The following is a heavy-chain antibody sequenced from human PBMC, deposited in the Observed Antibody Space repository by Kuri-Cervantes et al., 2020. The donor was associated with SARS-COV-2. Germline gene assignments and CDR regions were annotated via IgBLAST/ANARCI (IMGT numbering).Heavy chain of an antibody. CDR3: VRDGDHWNFDY. J-gene: IGHJ4*02. V-gene: IGHV3-15*07. Sequence: GESLKISCAASGFTFSNASMNWVRQAPGKGLEWVGRIKSKTDGGTTDYAAPVKGRFTISRDNAKNMLFLQMNSLRAEDTAVYYCVRDGDHWNFDYWGQGTLVTVSS. CDR2: IKSKTDGGTT. CDR1: GFTFSNAS. D-gene: IGHD5-24*01.